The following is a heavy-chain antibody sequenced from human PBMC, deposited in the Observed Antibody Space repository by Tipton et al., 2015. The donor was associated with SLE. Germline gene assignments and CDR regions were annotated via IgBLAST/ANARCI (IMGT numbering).Heavy chain of an antibody. CDR2: ISVYNGNT. J-gene: IGHJ4*02. CDR1: GYTFSSSG. Sequence: QLVQSGPEVKKPGASVKVSCKASGYTFSSSGISWVRQAPGQGLEWMGWISVYNGNTNYAQKLQGRVTLTTDTSTSTAYMELRSLRSDDTAVYYCARPKYYYGSSGYFYYFDYWGQGTLVTVSS. CDR3: ARPKYYYGSSGYFYYFDY. V-gene: IGHV1-18*01. D-gene: IGHD3-22*01.